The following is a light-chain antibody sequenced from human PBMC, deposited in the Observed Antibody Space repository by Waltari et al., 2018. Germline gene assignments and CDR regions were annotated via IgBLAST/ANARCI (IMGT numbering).Light chain of an antibody. J-gene: IGLJ1*01. Sequence: SSELTQDPAVSVALVQTVRITCQGDSLRSYYASWYQQKPGQPPVLVIYGKNNRPSGIPDRFSGSSSGNTASLTITGAQAEDEADYYCNSRDSSGTPYVFGTGTKVTVL. V-gene: IGLV3-19*01. CDR3: NSRDSSGTPYV. CDR2: GKN. CDR1: SLRSYY.